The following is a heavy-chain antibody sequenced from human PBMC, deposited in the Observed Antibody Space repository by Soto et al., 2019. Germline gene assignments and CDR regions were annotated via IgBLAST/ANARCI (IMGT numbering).Heavy chain of an antibody. V-gene: IGHV1-46*01. D-gene: IGHD2-21*02. Sequence: QVQLVQSGAEVKKPGASVKVSCKASGYTFTSYYMHWVRQAPGQGLEWMGIINTSGGSTSYAQKYQGRVTMNRDTSTRTVYMELSSLRSEDTAVYYCGSLGTVFDCCGQVTLVTVSS. CDR3: GSLGTVFDC. J-gene: IGHJ4*02. CDR2: INTSGGST. CDR1: GYTFTSYY.